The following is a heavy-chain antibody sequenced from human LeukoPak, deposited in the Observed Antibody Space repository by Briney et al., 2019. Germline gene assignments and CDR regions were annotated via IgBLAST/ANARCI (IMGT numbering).Heavy chain of an antibody. Sequence: GSLRLSCAVSGFIFSNVWMSWIRQPPGKGLEWIGHIYYTGSTNYNPSLKSRVTISLDTSKNQFSLKLSSVAAADTAVYYCARHKLPIDYWGQGTLVTVSS. CDR2: IYYTGST. CDR1: GFIFSNVW. CDR3: ARHKLPIDY. J-gene: IGHJ4*02. V-gene: IGHV4-59*08. D-gene: IGHD6-6*01.